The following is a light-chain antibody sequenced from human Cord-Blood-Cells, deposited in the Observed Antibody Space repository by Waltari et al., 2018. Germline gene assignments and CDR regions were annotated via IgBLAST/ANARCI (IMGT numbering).Light chain of an antibody. Sequence: DIVMTQSPDSLAVSLGERATIHCKSSQSVLYSSNNKNYLAWYQQKPGQPPKLLIYWASTRESGVPDRFSGSGSGTDFTLTISSLQAEDVAVYYCQQYYSTPPTFGKGTKLEIK. CDR2: WAS. CDR1: QSVLYSSNNKNY. J-gene: IGKJ2*01. V-gene: IGKV4-1*01. CDR3: QQYYSTPPT.